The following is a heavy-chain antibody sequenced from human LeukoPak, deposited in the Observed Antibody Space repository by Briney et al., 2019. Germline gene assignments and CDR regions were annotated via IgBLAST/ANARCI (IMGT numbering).Heavy chain of an antibody. CDR1: GFTFSDYY. CDR3: ARVPYYYMDV. CDR2: ISSSGSTI. V-gene: IGHV3-11*01. J-gene: IGHJ6*03. Sequence: PGGSLSLFCAASGFTFSDYYMSWVRQAPGKWLEWVSYISSSGSTIYYADSVKGRFTISRDNAKNSPYLQMNSLRAEDTAVYYCARVPYYYMDVWGKGTTVTVSS.